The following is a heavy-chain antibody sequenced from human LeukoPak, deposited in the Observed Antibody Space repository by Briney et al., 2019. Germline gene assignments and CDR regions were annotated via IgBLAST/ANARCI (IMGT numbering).Heavy chain of an antibody. J-gene: IGHJ3*02. CDR3: AKETTFSCSSTSCYDAFGI. V-gene: IGHV3-23*01. CDR2: ISGSGGST. CDR1: KFAFSSYA. D-gene: IGHD2-2*01. Sequence: GGSLRLSCAASKFAFSSYAMSWVRQAPGKGLEWVSAISGSGGSTYYADSVKGRFTISRDNSKNTLYLQMNSLRAEDTAVYYCAKETTFSCSSTSCYDAFGIWGQGTMVTVSS.